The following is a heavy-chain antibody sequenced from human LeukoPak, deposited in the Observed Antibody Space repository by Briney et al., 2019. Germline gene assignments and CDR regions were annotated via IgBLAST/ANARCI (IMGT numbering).Heavy chain of an antibody. V-gene: IGHV4-59*01. CDR1: GGSISSYY. Sequence: PSETLSLTCADSGGSISSYYWSWIRQPPGKGLEWIGYIYYSGSTNYNPSLKSRVTISVDTSKNQFSLKLSSVTAADTAVYYCARGMQQLYHFDSWGRGTLVTVSS. D-gene: IGHD6-13*01. CDR3: ARGMQQLYHFDS. CDR2: IYYSGST. J-gene: IGHJ4*02.